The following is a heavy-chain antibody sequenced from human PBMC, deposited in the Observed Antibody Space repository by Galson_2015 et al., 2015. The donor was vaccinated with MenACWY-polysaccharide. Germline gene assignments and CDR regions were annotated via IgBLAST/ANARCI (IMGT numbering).Heavy chain of an antibody. CDR2: INTDESGT. CDR3: VRDRYYTMDV. CDR1: GFSFSSTW. V-gene: IGHV3-74*01. J-gene: IGHJ6*02. Sequence: SLRLSCAASGFSFSSTWMHWVRHAPGKGLGWVARINTDESGTTYADSVKGRFTISRDNAKNTVYLQMSSLRVEDTAVYYCVRDRYYTMDVWGQGTTVPVSS.